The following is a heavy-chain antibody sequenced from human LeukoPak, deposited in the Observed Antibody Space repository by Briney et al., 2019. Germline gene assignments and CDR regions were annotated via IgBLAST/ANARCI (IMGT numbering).Heavy chain of an antibody. CDR3: ARIYYYDSSGYSTIYWYFDL. J-gene: IGHJ2*01. Sequence: SETLSLTCTVSGGSIRSYYWSCIRQPPGKGLEWIGYIYYSGSTNYNPSLKSRVTISVDTSKNQFSLKLSSVTAADTAVYYCARIYYYDSSGYSTIYWYFDLWGRGTLVTVSS. D-gene: IGHD3-22*01. CDR1: GGSIRSYY. CDR2: IYYSGST. V-gene: IGHV4-59*08.